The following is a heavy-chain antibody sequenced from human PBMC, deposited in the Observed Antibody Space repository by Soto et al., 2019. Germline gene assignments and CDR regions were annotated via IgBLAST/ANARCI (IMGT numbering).Heavy chain of an antibody. Sequence: ASMKVSCTSSLYTFIGYAIHSLRQAPGQRLEWMGWINPGNGNTKHSLKFQGRVTISRDTSASTAYMELSSLRSEDTTVYYCARDQMADGYNWFDPWGQGTLVTVSS. CDR1: LYTFIGYA. V-gene: IGHV1-3*01. CDR2: INPGNGNT. J-gene: IGHJ5*02. CDR3: ARDQMADGYNWFDP. D-gene: IGHD6-25*01.